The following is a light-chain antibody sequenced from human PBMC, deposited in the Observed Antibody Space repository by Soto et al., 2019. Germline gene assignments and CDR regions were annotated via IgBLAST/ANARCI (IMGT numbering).Light chain of an antibody. V-gene: IGLV2-14*01. CDR3: GSYTSNSFYV. Sequence: QSALTQPASVSGSPGQSITISCPRTSSDISADNYVSWYQQHPGKAPKLIIYEVADRPSGLSNRISGSKSGNTASLTNSRLQPEDEADYYCGSYTSNSFYVFGTGTKV. CDR2: EVA. CDR1: SSDISADNY. J-gene: IGLJ1*01.